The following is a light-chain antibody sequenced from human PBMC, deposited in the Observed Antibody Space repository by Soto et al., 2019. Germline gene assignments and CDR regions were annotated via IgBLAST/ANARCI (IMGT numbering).Light chain of an antibody. V-gene: IGKV1-5*01. Sequence: DIQMTQSSSTLSASVGDRVTITCRASQSISSWLAWYQQKPGKAPKLLIYDASSLESGVPSRFSGSGSGTEFTLTISSLQPDDFATYYCQQYNSYPLTFGQGTKLEIK. CDR1: QSISSW. CDR3: QQYNSYPLT. J-gene: IGKJ2*01. CDR2: DAS.